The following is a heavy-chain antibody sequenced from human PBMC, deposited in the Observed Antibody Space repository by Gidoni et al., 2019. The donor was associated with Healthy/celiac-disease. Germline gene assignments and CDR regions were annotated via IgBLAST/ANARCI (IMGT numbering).Heavy chain of an antibody. CDR2: INPNSGGT. CDR3: ASLSGYSGYYYGMDV. J-gene: IGHJ6*02. CDR1: GYTFTGYY. V-gene: IGHV1-2*02. D-gene: IGHD5-12*01. Sequence: QVQLVQSGAEVKKPGASVKVSFKASGYTFTGYYMHWVRQAPGQGLEWMGWINPNSGGTNDAQKFQGRVTMTRDTSISTAYMELSRLRSDDTAVYYCASLSGYSGYYYGMDVWGQGTTVTVSS.